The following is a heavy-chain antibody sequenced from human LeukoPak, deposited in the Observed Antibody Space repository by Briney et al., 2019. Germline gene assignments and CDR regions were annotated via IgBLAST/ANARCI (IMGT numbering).Heavy chain of an antibody. CDR2: ISYDGSNK. CDR1: GFTFSSYA. V-gene: IGHV3-30-3*01. J-gene: IGHJ4*02. Sequence: GGSLRLSCAASGFTFSSYAMHWVRQAPGKGLEWVAVISYDGSNKYYADSVKGRFTISRDNSKNTLYLQMNSLRAEDTAVHYCARDRKDYGSSSGFDYWGQGTLVTVSS. D-gene: IGHD6-6*01. CDR3: ARDRKDYGSSSGFDY.